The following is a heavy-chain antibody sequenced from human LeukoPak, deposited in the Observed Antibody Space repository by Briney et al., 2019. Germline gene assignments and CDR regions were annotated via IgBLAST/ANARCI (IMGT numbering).Heavy chain of an antibody. Sequence: QAGGSLRLSCAASGFTFSVYNMGWMRQAPGKGLEWVSLIRDSGETFYADSVKGRFTISRDNSKNTMYLQMNRLRVEDTAVYFCARDRAVTQDWVEFDPWGQGTLVTVSS. J-gene: IGHJ5*02. V-gene: IGHV3-66*03. CDR2: IRDSGET. D-gene: IGHD4-17*01. CDR1: GFTFSVYN. CDR3: ARDRAVTQDWVEFDP.